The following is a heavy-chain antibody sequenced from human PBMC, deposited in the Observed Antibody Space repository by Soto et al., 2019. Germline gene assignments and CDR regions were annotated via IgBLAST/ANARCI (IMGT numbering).Heavy chain of an antibody. Sequence: GESLKISCKGSGYSFTSYWIGWVRQMPGKGLEWMGIIYPGDSDTGYSPSFQGQVTISADKSISTAYLQWSSLKASDTAMYYCARRDDYGGNPDSVYYWGQGTLVTVSS. J-gene: IGHJ4*02. CDR2: IYPGDSDT. CDR3: ARRDDYGGNPDSVYY. V-gene: IGHV5-51*01. CDR1: GYSFTSYW. D-gene: IGHD4-17*01.